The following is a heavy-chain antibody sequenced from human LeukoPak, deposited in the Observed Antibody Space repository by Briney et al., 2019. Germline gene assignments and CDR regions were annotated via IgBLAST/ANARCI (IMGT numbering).Heavy chain of an antibody. Sequence: PSETLPLTCTVSGGSISNYYWTWIRQPPGKGLEWIGYIYYSGSTNYNPSLQRRVTMSVETSKNHFSLNLSSVTAADTAVYYCARASFGPYDSSGFFGYWGQGTLVTVS. V-gene: IGHV4-59*01. CDR3: ARASFGPYDSSGFFGY. CDR1: GGSISNYY. CDR2: IYYSGST. D-gene: IGHD3-22*01. J-gene: IGHJ4*02.